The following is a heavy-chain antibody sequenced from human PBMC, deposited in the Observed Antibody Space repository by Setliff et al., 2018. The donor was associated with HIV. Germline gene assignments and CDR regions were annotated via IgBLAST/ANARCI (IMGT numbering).Heavy chain of an antibody. CDR1: GITVSSNY. Sequence: PGGSLRLSCAASGITVSSNYMIWVRQAPGKGPEWVSVLYSAGNTFYADSVKGRFTVSRDDSKSIAYLQMNSLKTEDTAVYYCTRTPSGGYESLHYFDYWGQGTRGTAPQ. CDR3: TRTPSGGYESLHYFDY. J-gene: IGHJ4*02. V-gene: IGHV3-53*01. CDR2: LYSAGNT. D-gene: IGHD2-15*01.